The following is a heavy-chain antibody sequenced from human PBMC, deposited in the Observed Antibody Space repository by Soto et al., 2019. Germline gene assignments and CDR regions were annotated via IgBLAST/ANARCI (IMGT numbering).Heavy chain of an antibody. J-gene: IGHJ4*02. CDR1: GFTFSSYG. V-gene: IGHV3-30*03. D-gene: IGHD2-2*01. CDR3: VPTYQWDY. CDR2: ISYDGSNK. Sequence: QVQLVESGGGVVQPGRSLRLSCAASGFTFSSYGMHWVRQAPGKGLEWVAVISYDGSNKYYADSVKGRFTISRDNTKNTLYLKMNSLSGEDTDVYYCVPTYQWDYWGKGTLVTVSS.